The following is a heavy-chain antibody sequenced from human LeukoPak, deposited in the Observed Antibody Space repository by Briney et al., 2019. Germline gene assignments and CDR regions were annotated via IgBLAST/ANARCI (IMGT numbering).Heavy chain of an antibody. CDR3: ARERWYSSGWSREGFDY. D-gene: IGHD6-19*01. CDR2: IYYSWST. Sequence: SETLSLTCTVSGGSISSGGYHWSWIRQHPGKGLEWIGYIYYSWSTYYNPSLKSRVTISVDTSKNQFSLKLSSVTAADTAVYYCARERWYSSGWSREGFDYWGQGTLVTVSS. J-gene: IGHJ4*02. V-gene: IGHV4-31*03. CDR1: GGSISSGGYH.